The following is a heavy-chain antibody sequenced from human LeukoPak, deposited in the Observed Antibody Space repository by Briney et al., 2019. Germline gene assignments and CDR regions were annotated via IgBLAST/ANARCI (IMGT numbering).Heavy chain of an antibody. CDR3: ANDAGYGSNWPPRAWFAP. CDR1: GASVTGSY. Sequence: PSETLSLTCAVSGASVTGSYWSWIRQSADKGLGWIGYVYYSGVTNVNPSLTSRVSMSVDVHKNQFLLQLNSLSAADSAIYYCANDAGYGSNWPPRAWFAPWGQGTLVAVSS. CDR2: VYYSGVT. V-gene: IGHV4-59*02. J-gene: IGHJ5*02. D-gene: IGHD1-26*01.